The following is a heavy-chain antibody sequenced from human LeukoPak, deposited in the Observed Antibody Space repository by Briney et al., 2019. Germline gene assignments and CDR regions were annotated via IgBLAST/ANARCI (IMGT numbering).Heavy chain of an antibody. J-gene: IGHJ4*02. V-gene: IGHV1-8*01. Sequence: ASVKVSCKASGYTFTSYDINWVRQATGQGPEWMGWMNPNSGNTGYAQKFQGRVTMTRNTSISTAYMELSSLKSEDTAVYYCARGIAAAGTGSYFDYWGQGTLVTVSS. CDR2: MNPNSGNT. D-gene: IGHD6-13*01. CDR3: ARGIAAAGTGSYFDY. CDR1: GYTFTSYD.